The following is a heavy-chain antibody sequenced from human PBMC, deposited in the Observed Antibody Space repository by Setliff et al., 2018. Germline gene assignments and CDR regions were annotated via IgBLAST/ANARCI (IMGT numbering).Heavy chain of an antibody. D-gene: IGHD5-18*01. Sequence: PSETLSLTCAVYGDSFSDYYWSWIRQPPGKGLEWIEEINHRGSTNYSPSPRSRVTMSVDSSKKQLSLKLTTVTAADTAVYYCVRDRTAYSYGLDVWGQGTTVTVSS. CDR3: VRDRTAYSYGLDV. CDR1: GDSFSDYY. V-gene: IGHV4-34*01. CDR2: INHRGST. J-gene: IGHJ6*02.